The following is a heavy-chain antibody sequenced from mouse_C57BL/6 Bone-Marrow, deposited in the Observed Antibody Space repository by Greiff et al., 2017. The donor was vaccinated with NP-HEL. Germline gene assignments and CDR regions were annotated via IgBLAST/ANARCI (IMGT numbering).Heavy chain of an antibody. CDR1: GYAFSNYW. J-gene: IGHJ3*01. V-gene: IGHV1-80*01. CDR3: ARGAC. Sequence: QVQLQQSGAELVKPGASVKISCKASGYAFSNYWMNWVKQRPGKGLEWIGQIYPGGGDTNYNGKFKDKATLTADKSSSTAYMQLSRLTSEDTGVWCWARGACWGQGTLGNGSA. CDR2: IYPGGGDT.